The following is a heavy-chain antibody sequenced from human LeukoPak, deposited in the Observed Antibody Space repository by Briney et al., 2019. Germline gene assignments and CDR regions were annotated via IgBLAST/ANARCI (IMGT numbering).Heavy chain of an antibody. CDR3: ARDISRWNELDS. Sequence: GSLRLSCAASGFTFSDYYMSWIRQAPGKGLEWVGRIYGSGSTNYNPSLKSRVTISLDTSQNRFSLKLSSVTAADTAVYYCARDISRWNELDSWGQGTLVTVSS. V-gene: IGHV4-4*08. CDR2: IYGSGST. CDR1: GFTFSDYY. D-gene: IGHD1-1*01. J-gene: IGHJ4*02.